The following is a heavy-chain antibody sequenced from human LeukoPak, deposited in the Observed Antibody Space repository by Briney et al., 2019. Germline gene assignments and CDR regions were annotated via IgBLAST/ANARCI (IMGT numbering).Heavy chain of an antibody. CDR3: ARDPVRPYDFWSGYYDSY. D-gene: IGHD3-3*01. V-gene: IGHV4-31*03. CDR1: GGSISSGGYY. CDR2: IYYSGST. Sequence: SETLSLTCTVSGGSISSGGYYWSWIRQHPGKGLEWIGYIYYSGSTYYNPSLESRVTISVDTSKNQFSLKLSSVTAADTAVYYCARDPVRPYDFWSGYYDSYWGQGTLVTVSS. J-gene: IGHJ4*02.